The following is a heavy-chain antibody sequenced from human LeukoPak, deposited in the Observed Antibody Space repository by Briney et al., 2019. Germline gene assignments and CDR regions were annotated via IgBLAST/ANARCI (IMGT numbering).Heavy chain of an antibody. V-gene: IGHV1-2*02. D-gene: IGHD4/OR15-4a*01. CDR3: ARAYEYGWFDP. CDR1: GYNLIDYF. J-gene: IGHJ5*02. Sequence: ASVKVSCRASGYNLIDYFLHWLRQAPGQGLEWMGWINPKTGATTYAQNFQGRVTMTRDTSITTGHMELNRLTSDDTAVYYCARAYEYGWFDPWGQGTLVTVSS. CDR2: INPKTGAT.